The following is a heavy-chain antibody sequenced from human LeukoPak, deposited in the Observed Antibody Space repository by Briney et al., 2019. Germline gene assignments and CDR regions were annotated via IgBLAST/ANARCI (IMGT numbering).Heavy chain of an antibody. J-gene: IGHJ4*02. CDR3: ARGSGTYYPFDH. D-gene: IGHD1-26*01. CDR2: ISGSGSNI. V-gene: IGHV3-11*04. CDR1: GFTFSDYY. Sequence: TGGSLRLSCAASGFTFSDYYMSWIRQAPGKGLEWVSYISGSGSNIYYADSVKGRFTISRDNSKSTVSLQMNSLRAEDTAVYYCARGSGTYYPFDHWGQGTLVTVSS.